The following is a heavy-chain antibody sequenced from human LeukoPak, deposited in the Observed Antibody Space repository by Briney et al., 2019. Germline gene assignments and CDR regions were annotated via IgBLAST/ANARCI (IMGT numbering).Heavy chain of an antibody. CDR1: GYTFTSYA. CDR2: INAGNGNT. Sequence: ASVKVSCMASGYTFTSYAMHWVRQAPGQRLEWMGWINAGNGNTKYSQKFQGRVTITRDTSASTAYMELSSLRSEDTAVYYCARGAADYGLDYFDYWGQGTLVTVSS. D-gene: IGHD4-17*01. J-gene: IGHJ4*02. V-gene: IGHV1-3*01. CDR3: ARGAADYGLDYFDY.